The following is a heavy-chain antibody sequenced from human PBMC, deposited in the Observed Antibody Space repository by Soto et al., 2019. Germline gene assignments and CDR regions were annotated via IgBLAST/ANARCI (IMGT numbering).Heavy chain of an antibody. D-gene: IGHD2-21*01. CDR2: IIPIFGTA. Sequence: GASVKVSCKASGGTFSSYAISWVRQAPGQGLEWMGGIIPIFGTANYAQKFQGRVTITADESTSTAYMELSSLRSEDTAVYYCARVVLGPSWFDPWGQGTLVTVS. CDR3: ARVVLGPSWFDP. V-gene: IGHV1-69*13. CDR1: GGTFSSYA. J-gene: IGHJ5*02.